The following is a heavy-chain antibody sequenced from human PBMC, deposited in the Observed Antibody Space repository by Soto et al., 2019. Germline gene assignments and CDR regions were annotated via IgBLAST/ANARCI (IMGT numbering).Heavy chain of an antibody. Sequence: SETLSLTCTASGASIRSTDYYWSWIRQAPGKGLEWIGYVYYTGSTYYNPSLMSRLTISVDTSKNQFSLKLTSVTAAEAAVYYCVRTAREGAVAPHWFDRWRQGPQVTASS. CDR1: GASIRSTDYY. D-gene: IGHD2-21*02. J-gene: IGHJ5*02. CDR3: VRTAREGAVAPHWFDR. V-gene: IGHV4-30-4*01. CDR2: VYYTGST.